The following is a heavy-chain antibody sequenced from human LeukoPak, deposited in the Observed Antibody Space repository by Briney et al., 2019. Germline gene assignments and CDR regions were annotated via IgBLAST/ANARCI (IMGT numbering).Heavy chain of an antibody. J-gene: IGHJ3*02. CDR3: ARMDRDDAFDI. V-gene: IGHV4-39*01. Sequence: SETLSLTCTVSGGSISSSYYWGWIRQPPGKGLEWIGSIYYSGSTYYNPSLKSRVTISVDTSKNQFSLKLGSVTAADTAVYYCARMDRDDAFDIWGQGTMVTVSS. CDR1: GGSISSSYY. D-gene: IGHD3/OR15-3a*01. CDR2: IYYSGST.